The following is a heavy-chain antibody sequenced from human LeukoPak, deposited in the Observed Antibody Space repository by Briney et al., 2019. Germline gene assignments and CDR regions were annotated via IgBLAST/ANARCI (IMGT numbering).Heavy chain of an antibody. Sequence: ASVKVSCKASGYTFTGYYMHWVRQAPGQGLERMGWINPNSGGTNYAQKFQGRVTMTRDTSISTAYMELSRLRSDDTAVYYCARVPNSSGWPYFDYWGQGTLVTVSS. CDR2: INPNSGGT. CDR1: GYTFTGYY. J-gene: IGHJ4*02. CDR3: ARVPNSSGWPYFDY. D-gene: IGHD6-19*01. V-gene: IGHV1-2*02.